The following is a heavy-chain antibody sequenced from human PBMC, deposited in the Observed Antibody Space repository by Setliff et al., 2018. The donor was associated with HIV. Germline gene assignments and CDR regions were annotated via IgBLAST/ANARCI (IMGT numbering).Heavy chain of an antibody. J-gene: IGHJ4*02. CDR2: ISIGSGAAI. CDR1: GFTFRNYN. Sequence: GGSLRLSCAASGFTFRNYNFNWVRQAPGRGLEWVSSISIGSGAAIYYAESVQGRFTVSRDNSKNSLYLQMNSLRVEDTAVYYCVRDFNWESGRWGPGTLVTVSS. D-gene: IGHD1-1*01. CDR3: VRDFNWESGR. V-gene: IGHV3-21*01.